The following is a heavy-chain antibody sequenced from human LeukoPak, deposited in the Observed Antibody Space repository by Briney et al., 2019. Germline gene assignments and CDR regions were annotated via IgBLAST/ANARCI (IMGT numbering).Heavy chain of an antibody. CDR1: GFTFSSYE. CDR2: ISSSGSTI. V-gene: IGHV3-48*03. CDR3: ARAFFDGSGSDSVSYFDY. J-gene: IGHJ4*02. Sequence: GGSLRLSCAASGFTFSSYEMNWVRQAPGKGLEWVSYISSSGSTIYYADSVKGRFTISRDNAKNSLYLQMNSLRAEDTAVYYCARAFFDGSGSDSVSYFDYWGQGTLVTVSS. D-gene: IGHD3-10*01.